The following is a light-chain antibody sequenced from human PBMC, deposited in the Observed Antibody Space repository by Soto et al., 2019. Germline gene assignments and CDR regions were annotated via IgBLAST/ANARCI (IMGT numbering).Light chain of an antibody. J-gene: IGLJ1*01. CDR1: SSDLAIYNY. CDR2: QVT. CDR3: SSYTDSSNYV. V-gene: IGLV2-14*01. Sequence: QSVLTQPASVSGSPGQSITISCTGTSSDLAIYNYVSWYQQQPGKAPKLMIYQVTNRPSGVSNRFPGSRSGNTASLTISGLQAEDEADYYCSSYTDSSNYVFGTGTKGTVL.